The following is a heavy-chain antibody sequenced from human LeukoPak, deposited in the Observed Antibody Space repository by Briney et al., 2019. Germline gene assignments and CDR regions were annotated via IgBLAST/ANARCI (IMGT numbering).Heavy chain of an antibody. CDR1: GYTFTNYG. Sequence: ASVKVSCKASGYTFTNYGISWVRQAPGQGLEWMGWISAYNGNTKYAQKLQGRVTMTTDTSTSTAYMELRSLRSDDTAVYYCAGAGAVTTLDYWGQGTLVTVSS. CDR3: AGAGAVTTLDY. D-gene: IGHD4-17*01. CDR2: ISAYNGNT. J-gene: IGHJ4*02. V-gene: IGHV1-18*01.